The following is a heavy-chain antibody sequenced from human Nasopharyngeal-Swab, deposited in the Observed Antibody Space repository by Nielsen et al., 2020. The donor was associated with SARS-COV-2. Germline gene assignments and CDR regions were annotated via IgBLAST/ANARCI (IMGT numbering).Heavy chain of an antibody. V-gene: IGHV3-21*01. Sequence: GESLKISCAASGFTFSSYSMNWVRQAPGKGLEWVSSISSSSSYIYYADSVKGRFTISRDNAKNSLYLQMNGLRAEDTAVYYCASLRYYDFWSGYYPKDYYYYMDVWGKGTTVTVSS. CDR2: ISSSSSYI. J-gene: IGHJ6*03. D-gene: IGHD3-3*01. CDR3: ASLRYYDFWSGYYPKDYYYYMDV. CDR1: GFTFSSYS.